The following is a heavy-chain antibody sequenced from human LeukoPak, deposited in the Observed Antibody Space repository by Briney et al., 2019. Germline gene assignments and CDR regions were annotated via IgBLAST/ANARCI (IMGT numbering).Heavy chain of an antibody. CDR1: GYTFTGYY. V-gene: IGHV1-2*02. D-gene: IGHD3-22*01. CDR2: INPNSGGT. Sequence: ASVKVSCKASGYTFTGYYMHWVRQAPGQGLEWMGWINPNSGGTNYAQKFQGRATLTRDTSISTAYMELSRLRSDDTAVYYCAREKGDYYDSGWFDPWGQGTLVTVSS. J-gene: IGHJ5*02. CDR3: AREKGDYYDSGWFDP.